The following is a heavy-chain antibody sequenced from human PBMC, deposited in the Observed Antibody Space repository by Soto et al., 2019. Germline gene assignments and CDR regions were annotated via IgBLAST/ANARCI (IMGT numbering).Heavy chain of an antibody. CDR1: GGTFSSYA. CDR2: IIPIFGTA. J-gene: IGHJ4*02. Sequence: SVNVSCKASGGTFSSYAISWVRQAPGQGLEWMGGIIPIFGTANYAQKFQGRVTITADESTSTAYMELSSLRSEDTAVYYCAREEDTAMVLDYWGQGTLVTVSS. CDR3: AREEDTAMVLDY. D-gene: IGHD5-18*01. V-gene: IGHV1-69*13.